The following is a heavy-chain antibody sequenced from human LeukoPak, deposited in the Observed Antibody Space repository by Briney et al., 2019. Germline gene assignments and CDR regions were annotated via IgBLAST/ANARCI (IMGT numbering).Heavy chain of an antibody. Sequence: PSETLSLTCTVSGGSISSYYWSWIRQPPGKGLEWIGYIYYSGSTNYNPSPKSRVTISVDTSKNQFSLKLSSVTAADTAVYYCARMFLYYYGSGSSDGMDVWGQGTTVTVSS. CDR1: GGSISSYY. CDR3: ARMFLYYYGSGSSDGMDV. D-gene: IGHD3-10*01. V-gene: IGHV4-59*01. CDR2: IYYSGST. J-gene: IGHJ6*02.